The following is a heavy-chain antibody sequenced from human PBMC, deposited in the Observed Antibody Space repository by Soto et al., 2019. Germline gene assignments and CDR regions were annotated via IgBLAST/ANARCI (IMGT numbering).Heavy chain of an antibody. J-gene: IGHJ4*02. CDR3: VHTQCRSSDFEY. V-gene: IGHV2-5*02. CDR1: GSSVSTSGVG. D-gene: IGHD6-6*01. Sequence: ESGPTLVNPAQTLTLTCTLPGSSVSTSGVGVGWIRQPPVKALEWLALIYWDDTKRYIPSLKSRITITKETSKNQVVITMASVDPVDTATYFCVHTQCRSSDFEYWGQGMLVTVSS. CDR2: IYWDDTK.